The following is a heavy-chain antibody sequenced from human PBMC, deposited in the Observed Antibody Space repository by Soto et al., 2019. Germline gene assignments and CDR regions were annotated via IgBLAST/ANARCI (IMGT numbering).Heavy chain of an antibody. Sequence: QVQLVQSGAEVKKPGSSVKVSCKASGGTFSSYTISWARQAPGQGLEWMGRIIPILGIANYAQKFQGRVTMTADKSTSTAYMELRSLRSEDTAVYYCARFPSRGYSYLLGYWGQGTLVTVSS. CDR2: IIPILGIA. J-gene: IGHJ4*02. CDR1: GGTFSSYT. CDR3: ARFPSRGYSYLLGY. D-gene: IGHD5-18*01. V-gene: IGHV1-69*02.